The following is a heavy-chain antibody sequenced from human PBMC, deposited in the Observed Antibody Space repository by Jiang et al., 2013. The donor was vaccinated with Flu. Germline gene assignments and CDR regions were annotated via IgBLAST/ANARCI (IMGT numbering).Heavy chain of an antibody. CDR3: ASLKEGGGNSPFVG. CDR1: GFTFSSYS. D-gene: IGHD4-23*01. J-gene: IGHJ4*02. Sequence: SCAASGFTFSSYSMNWVRQAPGKGVEWVSSISSSSSYIYYADSVKGRFTISRDNAKNSLYLQMNSLRAEDTAVYYCASLKEGGGNSPFVGWGQGTLVTVSS. V-gene: IGHV3-21*01. CDR2: ISSSSSYI.